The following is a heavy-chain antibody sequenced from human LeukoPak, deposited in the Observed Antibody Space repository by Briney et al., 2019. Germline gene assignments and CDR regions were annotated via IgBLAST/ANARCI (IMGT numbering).Heavy chain of an antibody. J-gene: IGHJ6*03. D-gene: IGHD6-13*01. CDR3: ARGSSDYYYHYMDL. Sequence: ASVKVSCKASGGTFSSYAISWVRQAPGQGLEWVGGIIPNFQTANYAQKFQGRVTITADESMSIVYMELNNLKSDDTAIYYCARGSSDYYYHYMDLWGKGTTVIISS. V-gene: IGHV1-69*13. CDR2: IIPNFQTA. CDR1: GGTFSSYA.